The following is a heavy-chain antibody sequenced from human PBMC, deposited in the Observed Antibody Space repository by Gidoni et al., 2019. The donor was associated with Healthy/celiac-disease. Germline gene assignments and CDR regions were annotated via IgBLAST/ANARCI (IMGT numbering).Heavy chain of an antibody. D-gene: IGHD2-21*02. CDR2: INGKVGST. J-gene: IGHJ2*01. CDR3: ARDEGTVVTSQSDCWYFDL. V-gene: IGHV3-20*04. CDR1: GFTFCDYG. Sequence: EVQLVESGGGVVRPGGSLRLSCSASGFTFCDYGMGWVLQAPGKGMEWVSGINGKVGSTGYADSVKGRFTISRDNAKNSLYLQMNSLRAEDTALYYCARDEGTVVTSQSDCWYFDLWGRGTLVTVSS.